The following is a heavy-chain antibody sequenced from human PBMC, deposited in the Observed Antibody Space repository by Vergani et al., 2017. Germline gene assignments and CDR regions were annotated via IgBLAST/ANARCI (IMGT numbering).Heavy chain of an antibody. J-gene: IGHJ4*02. V-gene: IGHV1-46*03. CDR1: GYTFSNYY. D-gene: IGHD3-9*01. CDR2: INPSGGPT. Sequence: QVQVVQSGAEVKKSGASVTVSCKTSGYTFSNYYMHWVRQAPGQGLEWMGIINPSGGPTNYAQKFQGRVTMTRDTSTSTVYMELSSLRAEDTAIYYCARGDYGILSGHRDWGKGALVTVSA. CDR3: ARGDYGILSGHRD.